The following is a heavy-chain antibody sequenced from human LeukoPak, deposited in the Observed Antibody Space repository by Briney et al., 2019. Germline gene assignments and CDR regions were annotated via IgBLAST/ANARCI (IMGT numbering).Heavy chain of an antibody. CDR1: EFTFSTYD. V-gene: IGHV3-13*04. CDR3: ARGRTMSY. CDR2: INIAGET. Sequence: GGSLRLSCTTSEFTFSTYDMHWVRQATGKGLEWVSGINIAGETYYPGSVKGRFTISRENAKNSLYLQMNSLRAGDTAVYYCARGRTMSYWGQGTLVTVSS. D-gene: IGHD3-22*01. J-gene: IGHJ4*02.